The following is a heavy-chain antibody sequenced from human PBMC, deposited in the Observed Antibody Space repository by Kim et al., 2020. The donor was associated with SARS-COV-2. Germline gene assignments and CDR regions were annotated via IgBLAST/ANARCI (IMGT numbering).Heavy chain of an antibody. CDR3: AKNRQLLIPEGMDV. D-gene: IGHD1-1*01. CDR2: ISGRGGST. CDR1: GFTFSSYA. J-gene: IGHJ6*02. Sequence: GGSLRLSCAASGFTFSSYAMSWVRQAPGKGLEWVSAISGRGGSTNYADSVKGRFTLSRDNSKNTLYLKMNSMRAEDTAVYYCAKNRQLLIPEGMDVWGQGTTVTVSS. V-gene: IGHV3-23*01.